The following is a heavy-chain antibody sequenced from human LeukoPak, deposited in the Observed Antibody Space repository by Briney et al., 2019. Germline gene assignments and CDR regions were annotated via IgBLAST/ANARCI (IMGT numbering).Heavy chain of an antibody. J-gene: IGHJ3*02. CDR3: ARRGGTSGWGAFDI. V-gene: IGHV3-23*01. D-gene: IGHD2-2*01. Sequence: GGSLRLSCAASGFTFSSTSMSWVRQAPGKGLEWVAVTVGGGDGTYYADSVKGRFTISRDNSNNTLYLQMNSLRAEDTAVYYCARRGGTSGWGAFDIWGQGTMVTVSS. CDR2: TVGGGDGT. CDR1: GFTFSSTS.